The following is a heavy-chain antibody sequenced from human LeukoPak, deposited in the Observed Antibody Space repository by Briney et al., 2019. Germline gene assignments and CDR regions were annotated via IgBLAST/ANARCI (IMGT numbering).Heavy chain of an antibody. J-gene: IGHJ4*02. D-gene: IGHD6-13*01. Sequence: ASVKVSCKAFGYTFTSNYMHWVRQAPGQGLEWMGIINPSGGSTSYAQKFQGRVTMTRDMSTSTVYMELSSLRSEDTAVYYCARVRVWSGSSSWYGNPNWFDYWGQGTLVTVSS. CDR2: INPSGGST. CDR3: ARVRVWSGSSSWYGNPNWFDY. V-gene: IGHV1-46*01. CDR1: GYTFTSNY.